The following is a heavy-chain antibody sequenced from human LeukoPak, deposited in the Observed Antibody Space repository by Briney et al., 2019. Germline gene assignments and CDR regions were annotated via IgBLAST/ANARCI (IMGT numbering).Heavy chain of an antibody. CDR1: GFTFSSYA. CDR3: ASGFWSGSVPLDY. V-gene: IGHV3-30-3*01. J-gene: IGHJ4*02. Sequence: GGSLRLSCAASGFTFSSYAMHWVRQAPGKGLEWVAVISYDGSNKYYADSVKGRFTISRDNSKNTLYLQMNSLRAEDTAVYYCASGFWSGSVPLDYWGQGTLVTVSS. D-gene: IGHD3-3*01. CDR2: ISYDGSNK.